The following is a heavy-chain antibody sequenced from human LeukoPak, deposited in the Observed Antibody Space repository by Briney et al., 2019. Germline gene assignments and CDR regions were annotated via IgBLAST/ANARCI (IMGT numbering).Heavy chain of an antibody. CDR1: GFTFRRYR. J-gene: IGHJ4*02. Sequence: TGGPLSPSCAASGFTFRRYRMTGFRQPPGKGLEWVSSIGGSSSSIYYAGSVRGRFTISRDNAKNSLYLQMNSLRAEDTAVYYCAREELESFDYWGQGTLVTVSS. CDR3: AREELESFDY. V-gene: IGHV3-21*01. CDR2: IGGSSSSI. D-gene: IGHD1-1*01.